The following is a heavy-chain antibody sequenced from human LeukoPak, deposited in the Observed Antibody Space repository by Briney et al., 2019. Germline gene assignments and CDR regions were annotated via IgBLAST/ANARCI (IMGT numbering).Heavy chain of an antibody. CDR1: GASFSSTW. J-gene: IGHJ6*02. Sequence: SETLSLTCAVSGASFSSTWWTWVRQPPGKGLEWIWEIYNTGGTKYNPSLESRVSISKDDSNHFSLRLTSVTAADTAVYYCCTTWPTYYYGLDVWGQGTSVSVSS. CDR3: CTTWPTYYYGLDV. V-gene: IGHV4-4*02. D-gene: IGHD2-2*01. CDR2: IYNTGGT.